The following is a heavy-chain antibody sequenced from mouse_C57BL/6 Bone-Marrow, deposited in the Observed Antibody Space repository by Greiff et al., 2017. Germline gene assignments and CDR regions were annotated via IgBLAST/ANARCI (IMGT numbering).Heavy chain of an antibody. CDR1: GFTFSDYG. Sequence: EVKLVESGGGLVKPGGSLKLSCAASGFTFSDYGMHWVRQAPEKGLEWVAYISSGSSTIYYADTVKGRFTISRDNVKNTLFLQMTSLRSEDTAMYYCARLGLLRFAYWGQGTLVTVSA. V-gene: IGHV5-17*01. CDR2: ISSGSSTI. CDR3: ARLGLLRFAY. D-gene: IGHD2-3*01. J-gene: IGHJ3*01.